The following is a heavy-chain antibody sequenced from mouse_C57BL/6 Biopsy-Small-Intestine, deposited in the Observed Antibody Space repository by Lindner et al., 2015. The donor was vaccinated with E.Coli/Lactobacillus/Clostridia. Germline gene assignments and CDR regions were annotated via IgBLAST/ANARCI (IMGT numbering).Heavy chain of an antibody. CDR2: ISPSGDST. CDR1: EYIFTNNY. CDR3: ARDTTVVPFDY. J-gene: IGHJ4*01. V-gene: IGHV1-64*01. Sequence: SVKVSCKASEYIFTNNYMHWVRQAPGQGPEWMGVISPSGDSTTYAQKFQGRVTLTRDTSTRTLYMELSSLTSEDTAVYYCARDTTVVPFDYWGQGTLVIVSS. D-gene: IGHD1-1*01.